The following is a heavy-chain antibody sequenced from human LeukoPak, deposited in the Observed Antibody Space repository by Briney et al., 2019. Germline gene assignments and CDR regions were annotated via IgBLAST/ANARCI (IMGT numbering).Heavy chain of an antibody. V-gene: IGHV4-59*11. CDR1: GASLTSHY. J-gene: IGHJ4*02. D-gene: IGHD1-1*01. CDR2: VIDSVRT. CDR3: ATIKPRQLFGYFDF. Sequence: SETLSLSCTVSGASLTSHYWSWLPQPPGEGLEWIGYVIDSVRTKDNPSLQSRLTLSAHTSKNAFSLMLSLVTAADTAVYYCATIKPRQLFGYFDFWGQGIKVTVSS.